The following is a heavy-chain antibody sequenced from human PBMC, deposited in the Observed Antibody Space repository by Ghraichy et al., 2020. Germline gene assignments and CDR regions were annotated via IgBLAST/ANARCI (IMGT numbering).Heavy chain of an antibody. CDR3: ARTRRVTFGGVIVPGVFDY. CDR1: GGSISSGGYS. V-gene: IGHV4-30-4*07. J-gene: IGHJ4*02. CDR2: IYYSGST. D-gene: IGHD3-16*02. Sequence: TLSLTCAVSGGSISSGGYSWSWIRQPPGKGLEWIGYIYYSGSTYYNPSLKSRVTISVDTSKNQFSLKLSSVTAADTAMYYCARTRRVTFGGVIVPGVFDYWGQGTLVTVSS.